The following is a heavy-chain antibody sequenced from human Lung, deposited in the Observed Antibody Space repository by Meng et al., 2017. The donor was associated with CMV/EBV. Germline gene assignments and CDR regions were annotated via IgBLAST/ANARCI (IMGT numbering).Heavy chain of an antibody. CDR2: IYSGGST. Sequence: GEXXRISFAAFGFTVSSNYMSWVRQAPGKGLEWGSVIYSGGSTYYADSVKGRFTISRDNSKNTLYLHMNRLRHEETAIYYCAKDLLFFGGANAYFDYWGQGTXVTVSS. CDR1: GFTVSSNY. V-gene: IGHV3-53*05. J-gene: IGHJ4*02. CDR3: AKDLLFFGGANAYFDY. D-gene: IGHD3-16*01.